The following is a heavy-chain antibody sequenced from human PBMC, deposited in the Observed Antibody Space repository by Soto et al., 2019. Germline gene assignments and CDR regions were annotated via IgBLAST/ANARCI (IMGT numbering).Heavy chain of an antibody. J-gene: IGHJ4*02. CDR2: MYYSGST. Sequence: QVQLQESGPGQVKPSETLTLTCTVSGGSISSYYSGWIRQSPGKGLEWIGYMYYSGSTNYNPSLKSRVTISIDTSRNQFSLKLSSVTAADTAVYYCARGTFGVVKDWGQGTLVTVSS. CDR3: ARGTFGVVKD. D-gene: IGHD3-3*01. V-gene: IGHV4-59*01. CDR1: GGSISSYY.